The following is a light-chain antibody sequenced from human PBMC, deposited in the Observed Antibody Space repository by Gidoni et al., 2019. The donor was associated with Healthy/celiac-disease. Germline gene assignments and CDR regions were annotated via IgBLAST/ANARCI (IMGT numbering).Light chain of an antibody. CDR1: QGISSY. J-gene: IGKJ2*01. Sequence: DIQLTQAPSFLSASVGDRVTITCRASQGISSYLAWYQQKPGKDPKLLIYAASTLQSGVPSRFSGSGSATEFTLTISSLQPEDFATYYCQQLNSYLPYTFGQGTKLEIK. CDR2: AAS. CDR3: QQLNSYLPYT. V-gene: IGKV1-9*01.